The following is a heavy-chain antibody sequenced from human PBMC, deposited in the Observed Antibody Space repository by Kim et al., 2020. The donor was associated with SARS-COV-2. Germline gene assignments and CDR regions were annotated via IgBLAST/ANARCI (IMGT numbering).Heavy chain of an antibody. J-gene: IGHJ3*02. V-gene: IGHV4-31*03. CDR1: GGSISSGGYY. CDR2: IYYSGST. Sequence: SETLSRTCTVSGGSISSGGYYWSWIRQHPGKGLEWIGYIYYSGSTYYNPSLKSRVTISVDTSNHQFSVQLSSVTAADTAMYYCARVPMTVAGTVGAFDIWGQGTMVTVSS. D-gene: IGHD6-19*01. CDR3: ARVPMTVAGTVGAFDI.